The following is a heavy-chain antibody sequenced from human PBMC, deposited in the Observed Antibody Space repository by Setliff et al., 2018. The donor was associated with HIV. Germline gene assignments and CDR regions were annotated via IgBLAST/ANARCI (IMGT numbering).Heavy chain of an antibody. J-gene: IGHJ4*02. CDR1: GFTFSDYW. V-gene: IGHV3-7*01. CDR3: ARDTCDTPSCYAGPRFVY. CDR2: MKQDGTGK. D-gene: IGHD2-2*01. Sequence: GGSLRLSCAASGFTFSDYWMSWVRQAPGKGLEWVANMKQDGTGKYYVDSVRGRFTISRDNARNSLFLQMNSLRVEDTAVYYCARDTCDTPSCYAGPRFVYWGQGNLVTAPQ.